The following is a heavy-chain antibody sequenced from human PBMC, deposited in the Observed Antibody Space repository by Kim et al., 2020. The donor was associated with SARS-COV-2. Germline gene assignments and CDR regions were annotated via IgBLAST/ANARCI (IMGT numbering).Heavy chain of an antibody. D-gene: IGHD3-10*01. Sequence: GESLKISCKGSGYSFTSYWISWVRQMPGKGLEWMGRIDPSDSYTNYSPSFQGHVTISADKSISTAYLQWSSLKASDTAMYYCASYVLLWFGELSHPLDVWGQGTTVTVSS. J-gene: IGHJ6*02. CDR3: ASYVLLWFGELSHPLDV. CDR2: IDPSDSYT. V-gene: IGHV5-10-1*01. CDR1: GYSFTSYW.